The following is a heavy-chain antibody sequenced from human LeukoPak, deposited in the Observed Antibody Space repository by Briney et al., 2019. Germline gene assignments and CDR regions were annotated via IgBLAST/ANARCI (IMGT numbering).Heavy chain of an antibody. CDR3: AKDDPNSSGLDY. CDR2: ISGSGGGT. D-gene: IGHD6-19*01. V-gene: IGHV3-23*01. CDR1: GFTFSTYA. J-gene: IGHJ4*02. Sequence: GGSLRLSCAASGFTFSTYAMSWVRQTPEKGLEWVSTISGSGGGTYYADSVKGRFTISRDDSRNTLYLQMKSLRAEDTAVYYCAKDDPNSSGLDYWGQGTLVTVSS.